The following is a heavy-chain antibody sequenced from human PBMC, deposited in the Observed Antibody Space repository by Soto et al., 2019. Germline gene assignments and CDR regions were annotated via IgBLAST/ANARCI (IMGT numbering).Heavy chain of an antibody. V-gene: IGHV4-34*01. J-gene: IGHJ4*02. CDR1: GQSFSVNC. D-gene: IGHD2-15*01. CDR2: ILHSGSA. CDR3: ARGRYCNGGSCRFDY. Sequence: SDTLSLTSAHFGQSFSVNCWSWIRRPPGKGLEWVGEILHSGSANYNPSLESRVTMSVDTSKNQFSLKLSSVTAADTAVYYCARGRYCNGGSCRFDYWGQG.